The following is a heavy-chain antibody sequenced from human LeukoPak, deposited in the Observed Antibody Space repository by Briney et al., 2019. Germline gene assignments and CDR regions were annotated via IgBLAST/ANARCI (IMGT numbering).Heavy chain of an antibody. J-gene: IGHJ4*02. CDR1: GFTCSTYW. CDR3: ARADSATYRIDY. Sequence: PGGSLRLSCAASGFTCSTYWLNWVRQTPGRGLAWVSRINHDGSTTTYADSVKRRFTISRDNAKNTLYLQINSLRAEDTAIYYCARADSATYRIDYWGQGTLVTVSS. CDR2: INHDGSTT. D-gene: IGHD1-26*01. V-gene: IGHV3-74*01.